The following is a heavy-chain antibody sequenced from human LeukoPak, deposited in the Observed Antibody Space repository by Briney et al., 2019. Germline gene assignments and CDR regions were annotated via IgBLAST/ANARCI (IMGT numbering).Heavy chain of an antibody. CDR3: TGDRSAYADS. J-gene: IGHJ4*02. CDR2: IYYRGAT. V-gene: IGHV4-59*04. Sequence: PSETLSLTCSVSAGSISTYYWSWIRQPPGKGLEWIGYIYYRGATYYNPSLKSRITMSLDTSKNQFSLKVYSVTAADTAVYYCTGDRSAYADSWGQGTLVTVSS. D-gene: IGHD3-22*01. CDR1: AGSISTYY.